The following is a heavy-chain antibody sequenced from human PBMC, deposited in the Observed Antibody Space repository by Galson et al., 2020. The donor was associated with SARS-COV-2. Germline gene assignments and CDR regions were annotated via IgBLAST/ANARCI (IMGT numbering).Heavy chain of an antibody. Sequence: TGGSLRLSCAASGFTFSSYAMHWVRQAPGKGLEWVAVISYDGSNKYYADSVKGRFTISRDNSKNTLYLQMNSLRAEDTAVYYCAREGDTAMVTWVDYWG. J-gene: IGHJ4*01. D-gene: IGHD5-18*01. V-gene: IGHV3-30-3*01. CDR2: ISYDGSNK. CDR1: GFTFSSYA. CDR3: AREGDTAMVTWVDY.